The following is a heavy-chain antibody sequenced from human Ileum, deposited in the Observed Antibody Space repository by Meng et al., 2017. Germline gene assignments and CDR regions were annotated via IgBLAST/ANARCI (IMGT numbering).Heavy chain of an antibody. Sequence: EQVGEPGGGVVQPGGSLRLSVAASGFTFSSYWMHWVRQAPGKGLVWVARINTDGSDTRYADSVKGRFTISRDNAQNMVYLQMNSLRAEDTAVYYCARDKPHNWFDPWGQGTLVTVSS. CDR2: INTDGSDT. J-gene: IGHJ5*02. CDR1: GFTFSSYW. CDR3: ARDKPHNWFDP. V-gene: IGHV3-74*01.